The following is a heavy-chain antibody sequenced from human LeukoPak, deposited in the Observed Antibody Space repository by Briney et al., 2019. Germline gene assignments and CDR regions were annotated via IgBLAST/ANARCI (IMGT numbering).Heavy chain of an antibody. J-gene: IGHJ1*01. CDR3: ARSGLGLRYFQH. CDR1: GYTFTSYD. Sequence: ASVKVSCKASGYTFTSYDINWVRQATGQGLEWMGWISAYNGNTNYAQKLQGRVTMTTDTSTSTAYMELRSLRSDDTAVYYCARSGLGLRYFQHWGQGTLVTVSS. CDR2: ISAYNGNT. V-gene: IGHV1-18*01. D-gene: IGHD1-14*01.